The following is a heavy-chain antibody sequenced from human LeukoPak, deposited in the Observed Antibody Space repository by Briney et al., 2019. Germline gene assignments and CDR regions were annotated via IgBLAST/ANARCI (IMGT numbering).Heavy chain of an antibody. CDR2: IDSGGST. CDR3: ARVSGAAMVSASYYFDY. D-gene: IGHD5-18*01. J-gene: IGHJ4*02. V-gene: IGHV3-53*01. Sequence: GGSLRLSCAASGFTLSSNYRSSVRQAPGKGVEWVSLIDSGGSTYYTDSVKGRFTISRDNSKNTLYLQMTSVRAEDTAVYYCARVSGAAMVSASYYFDYWGQGTLVTVSS. CDR1: GFTLSSNY.